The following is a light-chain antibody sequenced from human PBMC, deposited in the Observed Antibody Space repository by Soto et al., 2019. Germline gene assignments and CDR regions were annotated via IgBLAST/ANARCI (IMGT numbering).Light chain of an antibody. CDR1: QSISSY. CDR3: QQSYSRPYT. V-gene: IGKV1-39*01. J-gene: IGKJ2*01. CDR2: GAS. Sequence: EIQMTQSPSSLSASVGDRVTITCRASQSISSYVNWYQQKLGKAPKLLIYGASSLVNGVPSRFSGSGSGTDFTLTISSLQRDDLASYYCQQSYSRPYTFGQGTKLEIK.